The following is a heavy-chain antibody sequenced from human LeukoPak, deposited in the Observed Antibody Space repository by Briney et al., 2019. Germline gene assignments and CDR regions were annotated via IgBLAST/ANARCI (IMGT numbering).Heavy chain of an antibody. D-gene: IGHD5-18*01. V-gene: IGHV1-18*01. CDR3: ASFRYSYGSYYFDY. Sequence: ASVKVSCKASGGTFSSYAISWVRQAPGQGLEWMGWISAYNGNTNYAQKLQGRVTMTTDTSTSTAYMELRSLRSDDTAVYYCASFRYSYGSYYFDYWGQGTLVTVSS. J-gene: IGHJ4*02. CDR1: GGTFSSYA. CDR2: ISAYNGNT.